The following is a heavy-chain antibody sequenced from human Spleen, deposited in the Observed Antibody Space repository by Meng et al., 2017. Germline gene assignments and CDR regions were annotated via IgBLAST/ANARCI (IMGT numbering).Heavy chain of an antibody. J-gene: IGHJ4*02. CDR1: GGSFSGYY. CDR3: ARERYYYGSGPGYYFDY. CDR2: IYYSGST. V-gene: IGHV4-59*01. Sequence: GSLRLSCAVYGGSFSGYYWSWIRQPPGKGLEWIGYIYYSGSTNYNPSLKSRVTISVDTSKNQFSLKLSSVTAADTAVYYCARERYYYGSGPGYYFDYWGQGTLVTVSS. D-gene: IGHD3-10*01.